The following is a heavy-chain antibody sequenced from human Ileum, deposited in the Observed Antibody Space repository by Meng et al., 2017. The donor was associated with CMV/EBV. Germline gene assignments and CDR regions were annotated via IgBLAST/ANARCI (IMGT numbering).Heavy chain of an antibody. CDR3: AKGDYGAYGISYYYFDY. Sequence: ASVKVSCKASGYTFTGSYIHWVRQAPGQGLEWMGWINPNSGGTHYAQKFQGRVTMTRDTSISTAYMELSRLRSDDTAVYYCAKGDYGAYGISYYYFDYWGQGTLVTVSS. D-gene: IGHD4-17*01. J-gene: IGHJ4*02. CDR1: GYTFTGSY. CDR2: INPNSGGT. V-gene: IGHV1-2*02.